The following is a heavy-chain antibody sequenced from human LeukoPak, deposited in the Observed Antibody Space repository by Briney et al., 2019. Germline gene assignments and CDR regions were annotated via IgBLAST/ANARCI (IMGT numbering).Heavy chain of an antibody. Sequence: RASVKVSCKASGGTFSSYAISWVRQAPGQGLEWMGRIIPILGIANYAQKFQGRVTITTDESTSTAYMELSSLRFEDTAVYYCARDRKRGGLELPEPTASWFDPWGQGTLVTVSS. J-gene: IGHJ5*02. CDR2: IIPILGIA. V-gene: IGHV1-69*04. D-gene: IGHD1-7*01. CDR1: GGTFSSYA. CDR3: ARDRKRGGLELPEPTASWFDP.